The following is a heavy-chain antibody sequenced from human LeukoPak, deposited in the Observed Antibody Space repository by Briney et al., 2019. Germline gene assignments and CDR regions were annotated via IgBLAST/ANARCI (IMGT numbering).Heavy chain of an antibody. CDR2: VSAKIGAT. CDR1: GYTFTDYF. Sequence: ASVKVSCKASGYTFTDYFIHWVRQAPGQGLEWMGWVSAKIGATNYAQRFQGRVTMPWDTSISTAYLEVSRLTSDDTALYYCARNYGGTSKFFDYWGQGTLVSASS. CDR3: ARNYGGTSKFFDY. J-gene: IGHJ4*02. D-gene: IGHD4-23*01. V-gene: IGHV1-2*02.